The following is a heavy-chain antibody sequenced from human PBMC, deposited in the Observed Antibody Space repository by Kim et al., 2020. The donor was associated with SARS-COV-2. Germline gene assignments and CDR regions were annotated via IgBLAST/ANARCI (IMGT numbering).Heavy chain of an antibody. CDR3: AGICGTTSCSDDY. V-gene: IGHV3-23*01. Sequence: ADAVRGRFPTARDNPKSTVYLQMNSLRAEDTAVYYCAGICGTTSCSDDYWGQGTLVTVSS. D-gene: IGHD2-2*01. J-gene: IGHJ4*02.